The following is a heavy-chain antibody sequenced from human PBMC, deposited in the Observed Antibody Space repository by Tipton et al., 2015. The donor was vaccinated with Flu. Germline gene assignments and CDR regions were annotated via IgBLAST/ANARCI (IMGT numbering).Heavy chain of an antibody. CDR2: IFHSGNS. CDR3: ARRDYSNYVSEPKNWFDP. J-gene: IGHJ5*02. CDR1: GYSIRSSNYY. D-gene: IGHD4-11*01. V-gene: IGHV4-38-2*01. Sequence: LRLSCAVSGYSIRSSNYYWGWIRQPPGKGLEWIGNIFHSGNSYHNPSLKSRVTMSVETSKNQFSLKLSSVTAADTAVYYCARRDYSNYVSEPKNWFDPRGQGTLVTVSS.